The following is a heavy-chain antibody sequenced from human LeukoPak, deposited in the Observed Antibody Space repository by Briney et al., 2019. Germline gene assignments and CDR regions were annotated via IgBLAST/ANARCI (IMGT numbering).Heavy chain of an antibody. Sequence: SETLSLTCAVYGGSLSGYYWSWIRQPPGKGLEWIGEINHSGSTNYNPSLKSRVTISVDTSKNQFSLKLSSVTAADTAVYYCARKASGAFDIWGQGTMVTVSS. CDR2: INHSGST. V-gene: IGHV4-34*01. CDR3: ARKASGAFDI. J-gene: IGHJ3*02. D-gene: IGHD6-25*01. CDR1: GGSLSGYY.